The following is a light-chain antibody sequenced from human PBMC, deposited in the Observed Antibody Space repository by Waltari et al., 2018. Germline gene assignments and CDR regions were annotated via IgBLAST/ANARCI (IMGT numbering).Light chain of an antibody. CDR3: LLYMGSGIWV. V-gene: IGLV8-61*01. CDR1: SCSRSSTYS. CDR2: KAN. Sequence: QTVVTQAPSLSVSPGGTVTLTCALSSCSRSSTYSASWSQQSPGQTPRTLVYKANIRSSGVPDRFSGSVLGNKAVLIITGAQAEDESTYYCLLYMGSGIWVFGGGTKLTV. J-gene: IGLJ3*02.